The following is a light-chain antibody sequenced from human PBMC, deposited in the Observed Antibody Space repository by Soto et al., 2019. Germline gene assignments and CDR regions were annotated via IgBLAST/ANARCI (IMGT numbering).Light chain of an antibody. CDR1: QSISSN. CDR2: DAS. CDR3: QQYNTWPLT. Sequence: ETVMTQSPATLSVSPGERATLSCRASQSISSNLAWFQQKPGQAPRLLIYDASTMATGFPARFSGSGSGTEFTLTISSLQSEDFAVDYCQQYNTWPLTFGGGTKVEIK. V-gene: IGKV3-15*01. J-gene: IGKJ4*01.